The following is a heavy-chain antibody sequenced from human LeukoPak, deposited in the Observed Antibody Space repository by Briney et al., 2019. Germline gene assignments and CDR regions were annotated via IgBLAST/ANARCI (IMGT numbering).Heavy chain of an antibody. D-gene: IGHD3-16*02. CDR3: ARGDYVWGSYRYPIDY. CDR2: IWYDANNK. J-gene: IGHJ4*02. CDR1: GFTFSIYG. V-gene: IGHV3-33*01. Sequence: PGRSLRLSCAASGFTFSIYGLNWVRQAPGKGLEWVAVIWYDANNKYYADSVKGRFTISRDNSKNTLYLQMNSLRAEDTAVYYCARGDYVWGSYRYPIDYWGQGTLVTVSS.